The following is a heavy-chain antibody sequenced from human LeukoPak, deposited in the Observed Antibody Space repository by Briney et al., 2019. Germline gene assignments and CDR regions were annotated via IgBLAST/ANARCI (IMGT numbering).Heavy chain of an antibody. CDR2: ISGSGGST. V-gene: IGHV3-23*01. CDR1: GFTFSSYA. Sequence: GGSLRLSCAASGFTFSSYAMSWVRQAPGKGLEWVSAISGSGGSTYYADSVKGRFTISRDNAKNSLYLQMNSLRAEDTAVYYCARGTSNYYYGDFYYFDYWGQGTLVTVSS. D-gene: IGHD4-17*01. J-gene: IGHJ4*02. CDR3: ARGTSNYYYGDFYYFDY.